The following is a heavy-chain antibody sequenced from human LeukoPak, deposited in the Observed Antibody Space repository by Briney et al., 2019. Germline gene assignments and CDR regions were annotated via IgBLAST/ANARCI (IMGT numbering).Heavy chain of an antibody. V-gene: IGHV4-4*07. CDR1: GGSISSYY. Sequence: SETLSLTCTVSGGSISSYYWSWIRQPAGKGLEWIGRIYTSGSTNYNPSLKSRVTMSVDTSKNQFSLKLSSVTAADTAVYYCARDRYSSGWYFWFDPWGQGTLSPSPQ. J-gene: IGHJ5*02. CDR2: IYTSGST. D-gene: IGHD6-19*01. CDR3: ARDRYSSGWYFWFDP.